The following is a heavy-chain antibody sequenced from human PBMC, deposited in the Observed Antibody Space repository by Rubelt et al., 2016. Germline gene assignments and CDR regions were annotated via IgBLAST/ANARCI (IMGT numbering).Heavy chain of an antibody. CDR1: GFTFSSYW. CDR2: INSDGSIT. Sequence: GGSLRLSCAASGFTFSSYWMHWVRQAPGKGLVWVSRINSDGSITRYADSVQGRFTISRDNSKNTLYLQMNSLRAEDTAVYYCAAEGSGWYGLVDYWGQGTLVTVSS. V-gene: IGHV3-74*01. J-gene: IGHJ4*02. CDR3: AAEGSGWYGLVDY. D-gene: IGHD6-19*01.